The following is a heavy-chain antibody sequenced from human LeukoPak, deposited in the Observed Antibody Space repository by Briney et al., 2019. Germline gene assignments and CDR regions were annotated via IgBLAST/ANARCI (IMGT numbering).Heavy chain of an antibody. J-gene: IGHJ4*02. CDR1: GFTFDDYA. CDR3: AGEVVASFFDF. Sequence: PGGSLRLSCAASGFTFDDYAMHWVRQAPGKGLEWVSGISWNSGSIGYADSVKGRFTISRDNAKNSLYLQMNSLRAEDMALYYCAGEVVASFFDFWGQGALVTVAS. CDR2: ISWNSGSI. D-gene: IGHD2-15*01. V-gene: IGHV3-9*03.